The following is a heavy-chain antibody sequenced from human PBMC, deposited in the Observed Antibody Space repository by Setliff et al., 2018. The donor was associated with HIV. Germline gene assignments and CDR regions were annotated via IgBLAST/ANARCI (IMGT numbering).Heavy chain of an antibody. Sequence: GESLKISCQASGYNFTNFCIAWVRQVPGKGLEWMGIIYPSDSDTRYSPSFQGQVTVSADKSISTTYLQWTSLKAPDSAMYYCARLSKYYDFWTPDSWGQGTLVTVSS. D-gene: IGHD3-3*01. CDR3: ARLSKYYDFWTPDS. J-gene: IGHJ4*02. CDR1: GYNFTNFC. CDR2: IYPSDSDT. V-gene: IGHV5-51*01.